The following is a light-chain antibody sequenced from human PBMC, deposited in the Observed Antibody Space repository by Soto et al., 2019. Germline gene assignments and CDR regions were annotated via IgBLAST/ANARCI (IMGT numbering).Light chain of an antibody. J-gene: IGKJ4*01. CDR2: GAS. V-gene: IGKV3-20*01. Sequence: EIVLTQSPGTLSLSPGERATLSCRASQSVSSSYLAWYQQKPGQAPMLLIYGASSRATGIPDRFSGSGSGTDFTLTISRXXPEDVAVYYCQQYGSSPLTFGGGTKVEIK. CDR1: QSVSSSY. CDR3: QQYGSSPLT.